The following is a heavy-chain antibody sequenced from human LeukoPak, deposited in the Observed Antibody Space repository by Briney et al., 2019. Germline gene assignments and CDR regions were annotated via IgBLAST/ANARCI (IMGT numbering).Heavy chain of an antibody. D-gene: IGHD6-13*01. V-gene: IGHV4-59*11. CDR2: IYYSGST. J-gene: IGHJ4*02. CDR1: GGSISSHY. CDR3: ARGLAAAGPSFVY. Sequence: SQSLSLTCTVSGGSISSHYWSWIRQPPGKGLEWIGYIYYSGSTNYNPSLKSRVTISVDTSKNQFSLKLSSVTAADTAVYYCARGLAAAGPSFVYWGQGTLVTVSS.